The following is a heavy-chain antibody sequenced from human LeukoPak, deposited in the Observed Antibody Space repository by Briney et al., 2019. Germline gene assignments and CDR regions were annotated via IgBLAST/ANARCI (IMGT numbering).Heavy chain of an antibody. CDR3: ARGVEPLAANTLAY. CDR1: GLALITNN. Sequence: GGSLRLSCAASGLALITNNMTSVRHAPEKGLAWVAVLYSDGNTKYADSVQGRFTISRDNSKNTLYLEMNSLSPDDTAVYYCARGVEPLAANTLAYWGQGTLVTVSS. CDR2: LYSDGNT. J-gene: IGHJ4*02. V-gene: IGHV3-53*01. D-gene: IGHD1-14*01.